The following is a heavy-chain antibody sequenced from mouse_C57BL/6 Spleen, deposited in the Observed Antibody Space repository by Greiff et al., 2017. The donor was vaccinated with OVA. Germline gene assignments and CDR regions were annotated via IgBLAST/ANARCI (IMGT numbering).Heavy chain of an antibody. J-gene: IGHJ3*01. Sequence: EVQLQQSGAELVRPGASVKLSCTASGFNIKDDYMHWVKQRPEQGLEWIGWIDPENGDTVYASKFQGKATITADTSSNTAYLQLSSLTSEDTAVYYCTRDGSSSFAYWGQGSLVTVSA. V-gene: IGHV14-4*01. CDR3: TRDGSSSFAY. CDR1: GFNIKDDY. CDR2: IDPENGDT. D-gene: IGHD1-1*01.